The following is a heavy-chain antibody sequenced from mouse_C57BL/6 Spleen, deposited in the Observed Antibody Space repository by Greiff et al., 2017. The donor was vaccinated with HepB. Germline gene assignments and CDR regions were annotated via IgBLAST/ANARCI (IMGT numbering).Heavy chain of an antibody. V-gene: IGHV1-82*01. J-gene: IGHJ1*03. CDR1: GYAFSSSW. CDR2: IYPGDGAT. D-gene: IGHD2-1*01. CDR3: ASYGNYDWYFDV. Sequence: QVQLQQSGPELVKPGASVKLSCKASGYAFSSSWMNWVKQRPGQGLEWIGRIYPGDGATNYNGKFKGKATLTADKSSSTAYMQLSSLTSEDSAVYFCASYGNYDWYFDVWGTGTTVTVSS.